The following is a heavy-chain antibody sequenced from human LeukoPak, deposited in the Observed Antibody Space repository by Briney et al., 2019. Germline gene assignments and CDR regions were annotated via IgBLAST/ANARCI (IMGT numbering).Heavy chain of an antibody. CDR3: ARDEGIVGATTPQH. CDR1: GYTFTSYG. Sequence: GASVKVSCKASGYTFTSYGISWVRQAPGQGLEWMGWISAYNGNTNYAQKLQGRVTMTTDTSTSTAYMELRSLRSDDTAVYYCARDEGIVGATTPQHWGQGTLVTVSS. D-gene: IGHD1-26*01. V-gene: IGHV1-18*01. J-gene: IGHJ1*01. CDR2: ISAYNGNT.